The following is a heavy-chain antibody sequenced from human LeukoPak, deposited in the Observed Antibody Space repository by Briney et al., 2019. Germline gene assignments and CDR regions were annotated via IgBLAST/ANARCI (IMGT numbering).Heavy chain of an antibody. CDR1: GFTFSSYA. J-gene: IGHJ4*02. D-gene: IGHD2-2*01. V-gene: IGHV3-23*01. CDR2: ISGSGGST. CDR3: AKVKCSTSCPFDY. Sequence: GGSLRLSCAASGFTFSSYAMNWVRQAPGKGLEWVSAISGSGGSTYYADSVKGRFTISRDNSKNTLYLQMNSLRAEDTAVYYCAKVKCSTSCPFDYWGQGTLVTVSS.